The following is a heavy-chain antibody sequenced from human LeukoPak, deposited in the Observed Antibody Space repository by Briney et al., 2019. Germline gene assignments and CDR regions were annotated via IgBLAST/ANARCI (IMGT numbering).Heavy chain of an antibody. V-gene: IGHV4-34*01. CDR3: ARDRYFDWLLEADAFDI. J-gene: IGHJ3*02. CDR1: GGSFSGYY. CDR2: INHSGST. D-gene: IGHD3-9*01. Sequence: SETLSLTCAVYGGSFSGYYWSWIRQPPGKGLEWIGEINHSGSTNYNPSLKSRVTISVDTSKNQFSLKLSSVTAADTAVYYCARDRYFDWLLEADAFDIWGQGTMVTVSS.